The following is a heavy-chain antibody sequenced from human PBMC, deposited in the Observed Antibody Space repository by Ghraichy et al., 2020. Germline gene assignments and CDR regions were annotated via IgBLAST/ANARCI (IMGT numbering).Heavy chain of an antibody. Sequence: SGPTLVKPTQTLTLTCTFSGFSLSTNRVGVGWIRHPPGKALEWLALIQWDDNERYSPSLKSMLTISKDTSKNQVVLTMTNMDPVDTATYYCARDYDWNYPNWGQGTLVTVSS. CDR2: IQWDDNE. CDR1: GFSLSTNRVG. CDR3: ARDYDWNYPN. V-gene: IGHV2-5*02. D-gene: IGHD1-7*01. J-gene: IGHJ4*02.